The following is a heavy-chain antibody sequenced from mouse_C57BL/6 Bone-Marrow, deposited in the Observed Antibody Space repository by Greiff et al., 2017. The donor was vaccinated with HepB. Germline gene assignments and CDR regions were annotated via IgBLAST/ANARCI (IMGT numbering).Heavy chain of an antibody. J-gene: IGHJ2*01. V-gene: IGHV1-61*01. CDR1: GYTFTSYW. Sequence: VKLMESGAELVRPGSSVKLSCKASGYTFTSYWMDWVKQRPGQGLEWIGNIYPSDSETHYNQKFKDKATLTVDKSSSTAYMQLSSLTSEDSAVYYCARGVLLRLDYWGQGTTLTVSS. CDR2: IYPSDSET. CDR3: ARGVLLRLDY. D-gene: IGHD1-1*01.